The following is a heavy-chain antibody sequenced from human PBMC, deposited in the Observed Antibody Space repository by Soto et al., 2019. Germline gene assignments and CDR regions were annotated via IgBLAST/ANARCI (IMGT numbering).Heavy chain of an antibody. CDR3: ARGDREDILVVVGARPGEYGIDI. J-gene: IGHJ6*02. D-gene: IGHD2-15*01. CDR2: IAYDGSNA. V-gene: IGHV3-30-3*01. Sequence: PGGSLRFSCAASGFTFRNHAMHWVRQAPGKGLECLAVIAYDGSNAFYRDSVKGRFTISRDNSKNTLYLHMNSLRSEDTGVYYCARGDREDILVVVGARPGEYGIDIWGQGTTVSVSS. CDR1: GFTFRNHA.